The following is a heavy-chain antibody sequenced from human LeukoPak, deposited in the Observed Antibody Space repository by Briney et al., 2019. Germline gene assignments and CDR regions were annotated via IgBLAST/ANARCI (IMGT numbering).Heavy chain of an antibody. Sequence: GGSLRLSCAASEFTFSNYAMNWVRQAPGKGLEWVSVITGSGGSTYWADSVKGRFSISRDNSKDALYLQMSSLRAEDTAMYFCAKMAEDYYYGAGRHFDYWGQGTLVTVSS. CDR3: AKMAEDYYYGAGRHFDY. CDR2: ITGSGGST. J-gene: IGHJ4*02. CDR1: EFTFSNYA. D-gene: IGHD3-10*01. V-gene: IGHV3-23*01.